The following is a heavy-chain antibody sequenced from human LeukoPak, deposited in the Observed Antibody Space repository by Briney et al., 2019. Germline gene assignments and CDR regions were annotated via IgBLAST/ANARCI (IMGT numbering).Heavy chain of an antibody. Sequence: PGGSLRLSCAASGFTFDDYAMHWVRQAPGKGLEWVSLISGDGGSTYYADSVKGRFTISRDNSKNSLYLQMNSLRTEDTALYYCAKDMFSSAETEGIGYWGQGTLVTVSS. V-gene: IGHV3-43*02. J-gene: IGHJ4*02. CDR3: AKDMFSSAETEGIGY. CDR2: ISGDGGST. CDR1: GFTFDDYA. D-gene: IGHD1-14*01.